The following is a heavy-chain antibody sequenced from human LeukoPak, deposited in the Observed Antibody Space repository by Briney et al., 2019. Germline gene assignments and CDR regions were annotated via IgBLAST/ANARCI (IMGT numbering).Heavy chain of an antibody. Sequence: GRSLRLSCAASGFTFSSYAMHWVRQAPGKGLEWVAVISYDGSNKYYADSVKGRFTTSRDNSKNTLYLQMNSLRAEDTAVYYCARGRTVAFDYWGQGTLVTVSS. V-gene: IGHV3-30*04. CDR1: GFTFSSYA. J-gene: IGHJ4*02. CDR2: ISYDGSNK. D-gene: IGHD6-19*01. CDR3: ARGRTVAFDY.